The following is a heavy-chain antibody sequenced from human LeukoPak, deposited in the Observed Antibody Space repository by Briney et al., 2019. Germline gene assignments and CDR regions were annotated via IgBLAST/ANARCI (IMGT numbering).Heavy chain of an antibody. Sequence: GGSLRLSCAASGLTFDDYAMHWVRQAPGKGLEWVSGISWNSGSIGYADSVKGRFTISRDNAKNSLYLQMNSLRAEDTALYYCAKDMGHLGYCSGGSCPYFDYWGQGTLVTVSS. D-gene: IGHD2-15*01. J-gene: IGHJ4*02. V-gene: IGHV3-9*01. CDR1: GLTFDDYA. CDR2: ISWNSGSI. CDR3: AKDMGHLGYCSGGSCPYFDY.